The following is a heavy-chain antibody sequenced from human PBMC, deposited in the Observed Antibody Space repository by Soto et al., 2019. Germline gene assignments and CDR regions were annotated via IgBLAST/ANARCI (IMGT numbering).Heavy chain of an antibody. D-gene: IGHD6-13*01. V-gene: IGHV1-18*01. J-gene: IGHJ4*02. CDR2: ISGYNGDT. CDR3: ARGQQLGTWGYLDY. CDR1: GYTFTRYG. Sequence: ASVKVSCKASGYTFTRYGISWVRQAPGQGLEWTGWISGYNGDTNYAQKLQGRVTMTRDTSTSTAYMELSSLTSEDTAVYYCARGQQLGTWGYLDYWGLGTLVTVSS.